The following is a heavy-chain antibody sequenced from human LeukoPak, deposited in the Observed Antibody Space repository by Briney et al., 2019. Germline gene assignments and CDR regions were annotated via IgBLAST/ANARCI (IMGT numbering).Heavy chain of an antibody. Sequence: GGSLRLSCAASGFTFSSYWMSWVRQAPGKGLEWVANIKQDGSEKYYVDSVKGRFTISRDNSKNTLYLQMNSLRVEDTAVYYCARDLDIAGAGYLDYWGQGTRVTVPS. CDR1: GFTFSSYW. CDR3: ARDLDIAGAGYLDY. J-gene: IGHJ4*02. D-gene: IGHD6-13*01. V-gene: IGHV3-7*01. CDR2: IKQDGSEK.